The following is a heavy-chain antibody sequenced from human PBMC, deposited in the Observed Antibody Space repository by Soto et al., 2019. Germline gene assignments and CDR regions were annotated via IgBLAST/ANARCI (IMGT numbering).Heavy chain of an antibody. CDR3: AKVPAAAGSAYFDY. V-gene: IGHV3-30*18. Sequence: QVQLVESGGGVVQPGRSLRLSCAASGFTFSSYGMHWVRQAPGKGLEWVAVISYDGSNKYYADSVKGRFTISRDNSNNTLYLQMNSLRAEDTAVYYCAKVPAAAGSAYFDYWGQGTLVTVSS. CDR1: GFTFSSYG. J-gene: IGHJ4*02. D-gene: IGHD6-13*01. CDR2: ISYDGSNK.